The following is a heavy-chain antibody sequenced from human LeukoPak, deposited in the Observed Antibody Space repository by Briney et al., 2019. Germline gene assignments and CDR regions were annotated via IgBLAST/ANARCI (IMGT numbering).Heavy chain of an antibody. D-gene: IGHD2-2*01. CDR3: ARDSQLLSHGGYGMDV. Sequence: SETLSLTCAVYGGSFSGYYWSWIRQPPGKGLEWIGEINHSGSTNYNPSLKGRVTISVDTSKNQFSLKLSSVTAADTAVYYCARDSQLLSHGGYGMDVWGQGTTVTVSS. CDR1: GGSFSGYY. J-gene: IGHJ6*02. CDR2: INHSGST. V-gene: IGHV4-34*01.